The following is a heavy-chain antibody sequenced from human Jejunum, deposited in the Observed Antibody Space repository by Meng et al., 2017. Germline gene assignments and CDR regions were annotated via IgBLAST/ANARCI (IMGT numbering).Heavy chain of an antibody. CDR3: ARGQDRAKTGY. D-gene: IGHD4/OR15-4a*01. CDR2: VTHSEGT. V-gene: IGHV4-34*01. CDR1: GESFTNYY. Sequence: QVQLQQWGAGLLKPSETLSLTCAVYGESFTNYYWNWIRQPPGKGLEWIGEVTHSEGTNYNPSLKSRVTISVDMSKNQFSLKLSSVTAADTAVYCCARGQDRAKTGYWGQGTLVTVSS. J-gene: IGHJ4*02.